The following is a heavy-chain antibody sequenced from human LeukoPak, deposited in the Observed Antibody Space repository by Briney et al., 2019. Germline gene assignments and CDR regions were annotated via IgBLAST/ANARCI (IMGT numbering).Heavy chain of an antibody. CDR1: GFALSSHW. CDR3: ARNNGMDV. CDR2: VSRDGSET. V-gene: IGHV3-7*03. J-gene: IGHJ6*02. Sequence: GGSLRLSCAASGFALSSHWMTWVRQVPGRGPEWVANVSRDGSETYYLDSVRGRFTISKDNAKNSLYLQMNSLRAEDTALYHCARNNGMDVWGQGTTVIVSS.